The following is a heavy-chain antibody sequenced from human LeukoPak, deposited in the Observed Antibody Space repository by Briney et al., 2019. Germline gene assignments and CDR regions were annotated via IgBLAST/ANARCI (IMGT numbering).Heavy chain of an antibody. CDR1: GYTFTSYG. J-gene: IGHJ3*02. CDR2: ISAYNGNT. V-gene: IGHV1-18*01. D-gene: IGHD3-16*01. Sequence: ASVKVSCKASGYTFTSYGISWVRQDPGQGLEWMGWISAYNGNTNYAQKLQGRVTMTTDTSTSTAYMELRSLRSDDTAVYYCARDSSITFGGVMGDAFDIWGQGTMVTVSS. CDR3: ARDSSITFGGVMGDAFDI.